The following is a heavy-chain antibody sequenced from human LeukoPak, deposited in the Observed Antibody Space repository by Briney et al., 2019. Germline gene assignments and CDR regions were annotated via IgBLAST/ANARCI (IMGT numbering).Heavy chain of an antibody. J-gene: IGHJ6*03. CDR1: GFSFHDYA. V-gene: IGHV3-43*01. CDR2: ISWDGDRA. Sequence: PGGSLRLSCAASGFSFHDYAMHWVRQVPGKGLEWVSLISWDGDRAYYADSVKGRFTISRDNSKNTLYLQMNSLRTEDTAVYYCAKDSRAALVGPYYMDVWGKGTTVTISS. CDR3: AKDSRAALVGPYYMDV. D-gene: IGHD6-25*01.